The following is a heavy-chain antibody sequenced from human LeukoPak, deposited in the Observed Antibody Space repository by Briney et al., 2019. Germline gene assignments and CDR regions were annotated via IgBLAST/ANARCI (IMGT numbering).Heavy chain of an antibody. Sequence: GGSLRLSCAASGFTFSSYAMSWVRQAPGKGLEWVSAIIGSGGSTHYADSVKGRFTISGDNAKNTLYLQMYRPRDEGTAVYYWAKGAYCGGDCYFYYYYYMGVWGKGTTVTVSS. CDR3: AKGAYCGGDCYFYYYYYMGV. CDR1: GFTFSSYA. J-gene: IGHJ6*03. V-gene: IGHV3-23*01. CDR2: IIGSGGST. D-gene: IGHD2-21*02.